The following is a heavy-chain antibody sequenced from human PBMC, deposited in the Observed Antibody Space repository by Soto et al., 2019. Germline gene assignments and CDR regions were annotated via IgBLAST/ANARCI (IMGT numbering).Heavy chain of an antibody. CDR1: GFTFGGRS. J-gene: IGHJ4*02. D-gene: IGHD3-10*01. CDR2: ITDTGGDT. V-gene: IGHV3-23*01. Sequence: GGSLRLSCVASGFTFGGRSMSWVRQAPGKGLEWVSTITDTGGDTKYADSVRGRFTMSRDNSKKTLYLQMNSLRVEDSALYYCARGSTDSYPGSRIFDFWGRGTLVTVSS. CDR3: ARGSTDSYPGSRIFDF.